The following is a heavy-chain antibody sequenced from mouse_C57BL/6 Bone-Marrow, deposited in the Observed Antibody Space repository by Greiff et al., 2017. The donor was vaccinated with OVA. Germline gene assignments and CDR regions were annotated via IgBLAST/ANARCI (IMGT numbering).Heavy chain of an antibody. CDR2: IDPENGDT. J-gene: IGHJ1*03. CDR1: GFNIKDDY. V-gene: IGHV14-4*01. CDR3: TTGTVVYWYFDV. Sequence: DVKLQESGAELVRPGASVKLSCTASGFNIKDDYMHWVKQRPEQGLEWIGWIDPENGDTEYASKFQGKATITADTSSNTAYLQLSSLTSEDTAVYYCTTGTVVYWYFDVWGTGTTVTVSS. D-gene: IGHD1-1*01.